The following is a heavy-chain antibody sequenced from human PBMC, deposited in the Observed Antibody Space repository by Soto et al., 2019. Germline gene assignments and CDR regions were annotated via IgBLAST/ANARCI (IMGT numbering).Heavy chain of an antibody. CDR2: IYYSGST. V-gene: IGHV4-59*01. Sequence: PSETLSLTCTVSGGSISSYYWSWIRQPPGKGLEWIGYIYYSGSTNYNPSLKSRVTISVDTSKNQFSLKLSSVTAADTAVYYCARSIAAAPPLGCMDVWGPGTTGTVSS. CDR3: ARSIAAAPPLGCMDV. CDR1: GGSISSYY. D-gene: IGHD6-13*01. J-gene: IGHJ6*02.